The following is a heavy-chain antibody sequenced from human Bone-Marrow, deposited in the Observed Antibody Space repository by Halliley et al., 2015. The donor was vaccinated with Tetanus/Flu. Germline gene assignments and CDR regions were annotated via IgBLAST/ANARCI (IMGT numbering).Heavy chain of an antibody. V-gene: IGHV4-59*01. J-gene: IGHJ4*02. CDR3: ARDGSSGWYGTDY. CDR1: GGSITGYY. CDR2: IYNSEST. D-gene: IGHD6-19*01. Sequence: TLSLTCTVSGGSITGYYWSWIQQPPGKGLEWIGNIYNSESTNNNPSLKSRLTISVDTSKNQFSLRLSSVTAADTAIYYCARDGSSGWYGTDYWGQGILVTVSS.